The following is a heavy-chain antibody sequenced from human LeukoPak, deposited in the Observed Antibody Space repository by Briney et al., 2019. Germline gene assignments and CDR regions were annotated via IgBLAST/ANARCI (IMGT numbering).Heavy chain of an antibody. J-gene: IGHJ6*02. CDR1: GYTFTSYD. CDR2: MNPNSGNT. V-gene: IGHV1-8*01. CDR3: ARGVGATIYYGMDV. Sequence: ASVTVSCKASGYTFTSYDINWVRQAPGQGLEWMGWMNPNSGNTGYAQKFQGRVTMTRNTSISTAYMELSSLRSEDTAVYYCARGVGATIYYGMDVWGQGTTVTVSS. D-gene: IGHD1-26*01.